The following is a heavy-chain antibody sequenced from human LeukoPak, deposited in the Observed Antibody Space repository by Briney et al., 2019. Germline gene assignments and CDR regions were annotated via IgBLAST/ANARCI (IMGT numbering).Heavy chain of an antibody. V-gene: IGHV1-69*01. CDR1: GGTFSSYA. CDR3: ARDRGYCGSTSCYLNYYYGMDV. J-gene: IGHJ6*04. Sequence: GSSVKVSCKASGGTFSSYAISWVRQAPGQGLVWMGGIIPIFGTANYAQKFQGRVTITADESTSTAYMELSSLRSEDTAVYYCARDRGYCGSTSCYLNYYYGMDVWGKGTTVTVSS. D-gene: IGHD2-2*01. CDR2: IIPIFGTA.